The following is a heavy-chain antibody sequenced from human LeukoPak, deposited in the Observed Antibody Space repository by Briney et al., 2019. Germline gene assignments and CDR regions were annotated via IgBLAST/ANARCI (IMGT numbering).Heavy chain of an antibody. D-gene: IGHD3-22*01. CDR2: IYYSGST. CDR3: ARVTGYMIEDYFDY. V-gene: IGHV4-59*01. CDR1: GGSISSYY. J-gene: IGHJ4*02. Sequence: SEILSLTCTVSGGSISSYYWSWIRQPPGKGLEWIGYIYYSGSTNYNPSLKSRVTISVDTSKNQFSLRLSSVTAADTAVYYCARVTGYMIEDYFDYWGQGTLVTVSS.